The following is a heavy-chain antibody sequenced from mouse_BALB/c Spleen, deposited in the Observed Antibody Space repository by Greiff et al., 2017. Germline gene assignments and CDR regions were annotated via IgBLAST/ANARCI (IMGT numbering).Heavy chain of an antibody. V-gene: IGHV14-1*02. CDR3: ASLGFAY. J-gene: IGHJ3*01. CDR1: GFNIKDYY. Sequence: VQLQQSGAELVRPGALVKLSCKASGFNIKDYYMHWVKQRPEQGLEWIGWIDPENGNTIYDPKFQGKASITADTSSNTAYLQLSSLTSEDTAVYYCASLGFAYWGQGTLVTVSA. CDR2: IDPENGNT. D-gene: IGHD4-1*01.